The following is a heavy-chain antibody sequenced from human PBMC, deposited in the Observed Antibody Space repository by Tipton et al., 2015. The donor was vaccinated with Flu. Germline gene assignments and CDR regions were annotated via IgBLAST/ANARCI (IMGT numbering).Heavy chain of an antibody. CDR2: SYYTGIT. D-gene: IGHD3-10*01. Sequence: TLSLTCTVSGGPISGYYWTWLRQPPGRRLEWIGYSYYTGITNYNPPLKSRVTISVDTSRHQFSLKLTSVTAADTAVSYCAKVPHSAWYFDLWGRGTLVTVSS. J-gene: IGHJ2*01. CDR1: GGPISGYY. CDR3: AKVPHSAWYFDL. V-gene: IGHV4-59*01.